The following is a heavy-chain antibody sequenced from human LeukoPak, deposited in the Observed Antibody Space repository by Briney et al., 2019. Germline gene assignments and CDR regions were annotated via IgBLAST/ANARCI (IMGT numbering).Heavy chain of an antibody. Sequence: GGSLRLSCAAPGFTFSDYYMSWIRQAPGKGLEWVSYISSSGSTIYYADSVKGRFTISRDNAKNSLYLQMNSLRAEDTAVYYCARDPDRAAAQFQPWGQGTLVTVSS. D-gene: IGHD6-13*01. CDR2: ISSSGSTI. CDR3: ARDPDRAAAQFQP. CDR1: GFTFSDYY. V-gene: IGHV3-11*01. J-gene: IGHJ1*01.